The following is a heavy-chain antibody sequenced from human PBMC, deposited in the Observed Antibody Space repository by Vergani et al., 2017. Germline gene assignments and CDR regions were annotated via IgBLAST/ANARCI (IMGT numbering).Heavy chain of an antibody. Sequence: VQLLEFGGGLVQPGGSLRLSCAASGFTFSSYAMSWIRQPPGKSLEWIGSIYYSGLTYYNPSLKSRVAISVDTSKNQFSLKVTSVTAADTAVYFCARQRPGSGWSPGDFDDWGQGILVTVSS. D-gene: IGHD6-19*01. V-gene: IGHV4-39*01. J-gene: IGHJ4*02. CDR2: IYYSGLT. CDR1: GFTFSSYA. CDR3: ARQRPGSGWSPGDFDD.